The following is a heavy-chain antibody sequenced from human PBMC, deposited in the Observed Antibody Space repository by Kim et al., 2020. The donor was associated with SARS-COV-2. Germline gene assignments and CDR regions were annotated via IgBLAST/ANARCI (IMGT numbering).Heavy chain of an antibody. CDR1: GGSFSGYY. J-gene: IGHJ3*02. CDR2: INHSGST. CDR3: AIRPNAFDI. Sequence: SETLSLTCAVYGGSFSGYYWSWIRQPPGKGLEWIGEINHSGSTNYNPSLKSRVTISVDTSKNQFSLKLSSVTAADTAVYYCAIRPNAFDIWGQGTMVTVSS. V-gene: IGHV4-34*01.